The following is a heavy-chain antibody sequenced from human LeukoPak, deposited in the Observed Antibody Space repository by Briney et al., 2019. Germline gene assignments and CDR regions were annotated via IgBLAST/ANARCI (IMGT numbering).Heavy chain of an antibody. CDR2: INHSGST. Sequence: PSETLSLTCTVSGGSISSGDYYWSWIRQPPGKGLEWIGEINHSGSTNYNPSLKSRVTISVDTSKNQFSLKLSSVTAADTAVYYCARVHLTMVRGVIISLFDYWGQGTLVTVSS. CDR3: ARVHLTMVRGVIISLFDY. D-gene: IGHD3-10*01. J-gene: IGHJ4*02. CDR1: GGSISSGDYY. V-gene: IGHV4-30-4*01.